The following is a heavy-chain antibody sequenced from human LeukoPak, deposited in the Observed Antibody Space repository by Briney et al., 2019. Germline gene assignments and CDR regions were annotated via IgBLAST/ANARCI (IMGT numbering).Heavy chain of an antibody. CDR3: ARASRIVVVIAGFDY. Sequence: GGSLRLSCAASGFTFSSYSMNWVRQAPGKGLEWVSYISSSSSTIYYADSVKGRFTISRDNAKNSLHLQMNSLRAEDTAVYYCARASRIVVVIAGFDYWGQGTLVTVSS. J-gene: IGHJ4*02. D-gene: IGHD2-21*01. CDR1: GFTFSSYS. CDR2: ISSSSSTI. V-gene: IGHV3-48*01.